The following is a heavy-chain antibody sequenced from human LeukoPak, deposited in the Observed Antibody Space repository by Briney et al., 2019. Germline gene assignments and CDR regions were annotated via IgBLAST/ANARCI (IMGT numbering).Heavy chain of an antibody. D-gene: IGHD2/OR15-2a*01. V-gene: IGHV3-49*04. CDR1: GFIFGDHA. CDR3: TRGPILLWIHNGMDV. CDR2: IRSKAYGGTT. Sequence: GGSMRLSSFASGFIFGDHAMRWVRQAAGKVLEWVGFIRSKAYGGTTEYAASVEGRFTISRDDSRGIAYLQMNSLKTEDTAFYYCTRGPILLWIHNGMDVWGQGTTVTVSS. J-gene: IGHJ6*02.